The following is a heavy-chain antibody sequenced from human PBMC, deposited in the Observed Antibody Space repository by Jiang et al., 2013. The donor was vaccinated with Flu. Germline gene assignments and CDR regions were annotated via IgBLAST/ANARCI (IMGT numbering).Heavy chain of an antibody. J-gene: IGHJ5*02. CDR2: IYYSGST. D-gene: IGHD2-15*01. V-gene: IGHV4-61*01. CDR3: ARGGYCSGGSCYSGHVNWFDP. CDR1: SGSVSSGSHY. Sequence: GPGLVKPSETLSLTCTVSSGSVSSGSHYWSWIRQPPGKALEWIGYIYYSGSTNYNPSLKSRVTISVDTSKNQFSLKLTSVTAADTAVYYCARGGYCSGGSCYSGHVNWFDPWGQGTLVTVSS.